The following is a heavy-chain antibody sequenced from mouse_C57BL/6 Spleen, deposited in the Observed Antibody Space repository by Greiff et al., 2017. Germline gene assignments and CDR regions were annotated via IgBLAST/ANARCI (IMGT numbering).Heavy chain of an antibody. V-gene: IGHV1-26*01. Sequence: EVQLQQSGPELVKPGASVKISCKASGYTFTDYYMNWVKQSHGKSLEWIGDINPNNGGTSYNQKFKGKATLTVDKSSSTAYMELRSLTSEDSAVYYCARNPSDGYYALYFDYWGQGTTLTVSS. CDR3: ARNPSDGYYALYFDY. D-gene: IGHD2-3*01. CDR1: GYTFTDYY. J-gene: IGHJ2*01. CDR2: INPNNGGT.